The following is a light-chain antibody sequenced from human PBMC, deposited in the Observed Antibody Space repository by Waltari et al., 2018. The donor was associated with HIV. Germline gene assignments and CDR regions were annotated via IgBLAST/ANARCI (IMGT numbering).Light chain of an antibody. CDR1: QSVSSY. Sequence: EIVLTQSPATLSLSPGERATLSCRASQSVSSYLAWYQQKPGQAPRLLIYDASNRATGIPARFSGLGSGTEFTLTISSLQSEDFAVYYCLQYNNWPPWTFGQGTKVEIK. V-gene: IGKV3-11*01. CDR3: LQYNNWPPWT. CDR2: DAS. J-gene: IGKJ1*01.